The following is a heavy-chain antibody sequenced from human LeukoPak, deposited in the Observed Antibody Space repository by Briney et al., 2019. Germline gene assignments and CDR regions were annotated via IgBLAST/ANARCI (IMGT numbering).Heavy chain of an antibody. CDR3: ARGRGSLLIYYYYMDV. CDR2: IYHSGST. Sequence: SETLSLTCTVSGYSINSGYYWGWIRQSPRKGLEWIGSIYHSGSTYYNPSLKSRVTISVDTSKNQFSLKLSSVTAADTAVYYCARGRGSLLIYYYYMDVWGKGTTVTVSS. CDR1: GYSINSGYY. V-gene: IGHV4-38-2*02. J-gene: IGHJ6*03. D-gene: IGHD2-15*01.